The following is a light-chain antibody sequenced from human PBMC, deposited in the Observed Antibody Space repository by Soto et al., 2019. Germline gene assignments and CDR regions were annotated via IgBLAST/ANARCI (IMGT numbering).Light chain of an antibody. CDR2: DVS. CDR1: SSDVGGYNH. CDR3: NSHKGSSTVL. J-gene: IGLJ2*01. V-gene: IGLV2-14*03. Sequence: QPVLTQPASVSGSPGQSITISCTGTSSDVGGYNHVSWYQQHPGKAPKLMIYDVSNRAPGISNRFSGSKSGNTASLTISGLQAEDEAEYYCNSHKGSSTVLFGGGTKLTVL.